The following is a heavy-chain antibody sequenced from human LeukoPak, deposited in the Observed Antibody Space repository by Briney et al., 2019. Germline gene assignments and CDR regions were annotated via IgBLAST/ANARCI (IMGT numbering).Heavy chain of an antibody. V-gene: IGHV4-39*07. CDR2: IYYSGST. CDR1: GGSISSSSYY. J-gene: IGHJ5*02. D-gene: IGHD2-2*01. CDR3: ARDFYQLGWFDP. Sequence: PSETLSLTCTVSGGSISSSSYYWGWIRQPPRKGLEWIGSIYYSGSTYYNPSLKSRVTISVDTSKNQFSLKLSSVTAADTAVYYCARDFYQLGWFDPWGQGTLVTVSS.